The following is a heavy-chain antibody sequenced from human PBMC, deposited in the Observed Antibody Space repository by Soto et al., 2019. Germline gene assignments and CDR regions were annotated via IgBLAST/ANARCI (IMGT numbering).Heavy chain of an antibody. CDR2: SIPIFGTA. Sequence: QVQLVQSGAEVKKPGSSVKVSCKASGGTFNNYPITWVRQAPGEGLAWMGGSIPIFGTANYAQKFQGRVTISVDESTSTAYMELSSLRSEDTAVYYCARGRGYSGDDHYYYFEMDVWGQGTTVTVSS. CDR1: GGTFNNYP. V-gene: IGHV1-69*01. D-gene: IGHD5-12*01. J-gene: IGHJ6*02. CDR3: ARGRGYSGDDHYYYFEMDV.